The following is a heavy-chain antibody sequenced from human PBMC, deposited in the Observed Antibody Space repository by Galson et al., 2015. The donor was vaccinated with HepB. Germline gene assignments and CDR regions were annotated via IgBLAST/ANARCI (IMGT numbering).Heavy chain of an antibody. D-gene: IGHD5-24*01. J-gene: IGHJ5*02. Sequence: PALVKPTQTLTLPCTFSGFSLNTRGEGVAWIRQPPGRALEWLALIFWDDDKRYNPSLRSRLSISKDTSKDQVVLTMTNMDPLDTATYFCSHREDGYNAFDPWGQGALVTVSS. V-gene: IGHV2-5*02. CDR1: GFSLNTRGEG. CDR2: IFWDDDK. CDR3: SHREDGYNAFDP.